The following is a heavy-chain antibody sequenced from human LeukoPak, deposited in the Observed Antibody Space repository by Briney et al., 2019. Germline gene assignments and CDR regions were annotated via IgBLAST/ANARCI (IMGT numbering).Heavy chain of an antibody. CDR3: ARLGFGEYYFDY. Sequence: SETLSLTCTVSGGSISSYYWSWIRQPPGKGLEWIGYIYTSGSTNYNPSLKSRVTISVDTSKNQFSLELSSVTAADTAVYYCARLGFGEYYFDYWGQGTLVTVSS. D-gene: IGHD3-10*01. J-gene: IGHJ4*02. CDR2: IYTSGST. V-gene: IGHV4-4*09. CDR1: GGSISSYY.